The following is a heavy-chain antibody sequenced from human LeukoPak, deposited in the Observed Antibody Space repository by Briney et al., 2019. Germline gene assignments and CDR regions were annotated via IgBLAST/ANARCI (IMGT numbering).Heavy chain of an antibody. CDR1: RFTFSSHA. V-gene: IGHV3-30*18. J-gene: IGHJ3*02. CDR2: ISYDGSVK. CDR3: AKFAYNWNAPDGFDM. Sequence: PGRSLRLSCAASRFTFSSHAMHWVRQAPGKGLEWVAVISYDGSVKHYADSVRGRFTISRDNSKSTLFLQMNSLRTDDTSVYFCAKFAYNWNAPDGFDMWGQGTMVIVSS. D-gene: IGHD1-1*01.